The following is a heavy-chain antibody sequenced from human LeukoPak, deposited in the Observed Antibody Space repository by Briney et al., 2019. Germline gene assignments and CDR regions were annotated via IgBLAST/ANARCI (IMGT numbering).Heavy chain of an antibody. CDR1: GGSFSGYY. CDR2: IIHSGST. D-gene: IGHD2-2*01. V-gene: IGHV4-34*01. CDR3: ARGRSYVVVPAASPAFDI. Sequence: PSETLSLTCAVYGGSFSGYYWSWIRQPPGKGLEWIGEIIHSGSTNYNPSLKSRVTISVDTSRNQFSLKLSSVTAAGTAVYYCARGRSYVVVPAASPAFDIWGQGTMVTVSS. J-gene: IGHJ3*02.